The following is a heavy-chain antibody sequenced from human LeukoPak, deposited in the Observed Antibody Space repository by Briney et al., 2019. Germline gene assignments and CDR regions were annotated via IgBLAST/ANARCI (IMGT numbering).Heavy chain of an antibody. CDR1: GYTFTSYG. V-gene: IGHV1-2*02. Sequence: ASVKVSCKASGYTFTSYGISWVRQAPGQGLEWMGWISPNSGGTNYAQKFQGRVTMTRDTSISTAYMELSRLRSDDTAVYYCARSGIAVAGRVPWGQGTLVTVSS. D-gene: IGHD6-19*01. CDR3: ARSGIAVAGRVP. J-gene: IGHJ5*02. CDR2: ISPNSGGT.